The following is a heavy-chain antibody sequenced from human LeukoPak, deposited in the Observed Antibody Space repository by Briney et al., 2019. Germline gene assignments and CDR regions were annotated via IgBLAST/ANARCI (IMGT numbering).Heavy chain of an antibody. Sequence: ASVKVSCKASGYTFTGYYMHWVRQAPGQGLGWMGWINPNSGGTNYAQKFQGRVTMTRDTSISTAYMELSRLRSDDTAVYYCARVRGGYEEDAFDIWGQGTMVTVSS. CDR1: GYTFTGYY. V-gene: IGHV1-2*02. D-gene: IGHD5-12*01. CDR3: ARVRGGYEEDAFDI. J-gene: IGHJ3*02. CDR2: INPNSGGT.